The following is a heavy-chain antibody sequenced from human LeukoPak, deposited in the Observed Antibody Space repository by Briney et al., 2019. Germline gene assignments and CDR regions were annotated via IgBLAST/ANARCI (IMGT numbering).Heavy chain of an antibody. CDR1: GFTFSSYS. J-gene: IGHJ6*02. V-gene: IGHV3-48*01. D-gene: IGHD2-15*01. CDR3: ARNPVVDGSFGDYYYGMDV. CDR2: ISSSSSTI. Sequence: GGSLRLSCAASGFTFSSYSMNWVRQAPGKGLEWVSYISSSSSTIYYADSVKGRFTISRDNAKNSLYLQMDSLRAEDTAVYYCARNPVVDGSFGDYYYGMDVWGQGTTVTVSS.